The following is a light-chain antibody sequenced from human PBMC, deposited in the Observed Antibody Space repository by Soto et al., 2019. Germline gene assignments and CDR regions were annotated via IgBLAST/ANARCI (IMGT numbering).Light chain of an antibody. V-gene: IGKV3-20*01. CDR1: QSVSSSY. CDR3: QQYGSSPWT. Sequence: EIVLTQSPGTLSLSPGERATLSCRASQSVSSSYLAWYQQKPGQAPRLLIYGASSRATGIPDRFRGSGSGTDFTLTISRQEPEDFAVYYCQQYGSSPWTFGQGTKVEIK. J-gene: IGKJ1*01. CDR2: GAS.